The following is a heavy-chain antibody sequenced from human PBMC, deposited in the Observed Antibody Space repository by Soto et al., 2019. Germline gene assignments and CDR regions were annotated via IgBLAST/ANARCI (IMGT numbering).Heavy chain of an antibody. CDR2: IYYSGST. D-gene: IGHD3-3*01. J-gene: IGHJ6*02. Sequence: SETLSLTCTVSGGSISSSSYYWGWIRQPPGKGLEWIGSIYYSGSTYYNPSLKSRVTISVDTSKNQFSLKLSSVTAADTAVYYCARQGYXFWSGYYIDYYYYGMDVWGQGTTVTVSS. CDR1: GGSISSSSYY. V-gene: IGHV4-39*01. CDR3: ARQGYXFWSGYYIDYYYYGMDV.